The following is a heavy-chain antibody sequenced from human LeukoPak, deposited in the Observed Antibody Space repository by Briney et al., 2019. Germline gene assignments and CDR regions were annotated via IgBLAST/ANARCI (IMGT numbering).Heavy chain of an antibody. Sequence: GGSLRLSCAASGFTFSSYAMHWVRQAPGRGLEWVAVISYDGGNKYYADSVKGRFTISRDNSKNTLYLQMNSLRAEDTAVYYCARDPPNLSSSWSFDYWGQGTLVTVSS. V-gene: IGHV3-30*04. J-gene: IGHJ4*02. CDR2: ISYDGGNK. CDR1: GFTFSSYA. D-gene: IGHD6-13*01. CDR3: ARDPPNLSSSWSFDY.